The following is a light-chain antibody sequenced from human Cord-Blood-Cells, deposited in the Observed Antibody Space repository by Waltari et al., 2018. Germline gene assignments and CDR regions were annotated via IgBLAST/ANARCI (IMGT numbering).Light chain of an antibody. CDR3: QQSHSTPRT. CDR1: QSISSY. Sequence: DIQMTHSPTSLSASVGDRVTITCRASQSISSYLNWYQQKPGKAPKLLIYAASSLQSGVPSRFSGSGSGTDFTLTISSLQPEDFATYYCQQSHSTPRTFGQGTKVEIK. V-gene: IGKV1-39*01. CDR2: AAS. J-gene: IGKJ1*01.